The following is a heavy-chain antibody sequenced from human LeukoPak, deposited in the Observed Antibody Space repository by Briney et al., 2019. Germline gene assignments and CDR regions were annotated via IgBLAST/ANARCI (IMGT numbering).Heavy chain of an antibody. CDR2: INPNSGGT. CDR1: GYTFTGYY. D-gene: IGHD2-2*02. CDR3: ARDALGYCSSTSCYTLDP. V-gene: IGHV1-2*02. J-gene: IGHJ5*02. Sequence: ASVKVSCKASGYTFTGYYMHWVRQAPGQGLAWMGWINPNSGGTNYAQKLQGRVTMTRDTSISTAYMELSRLRSDDTAVYYCARDALGYCSSTSCYTLDPWGQGTLVTVSS.